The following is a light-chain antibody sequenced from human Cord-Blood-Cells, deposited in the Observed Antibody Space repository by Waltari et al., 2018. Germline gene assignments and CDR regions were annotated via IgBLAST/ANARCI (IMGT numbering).Light chain of an antibody. J-gene: IGKJ4*01. CDR2: DAS. V-gene: IGKV3-11*01. CDR1: QSVSSY. Sequence: EIVLTQSLAHLSLSLGERATLSCRASQSVSSYLAWYQQKPGQAPRLLIYDASNRATGIPARFSGSGSGTDFTLTISSLEPEDFAVYYCQQRSNWPPLTFGGGTKVEIK. CDR3: QQRSNWPPLT.